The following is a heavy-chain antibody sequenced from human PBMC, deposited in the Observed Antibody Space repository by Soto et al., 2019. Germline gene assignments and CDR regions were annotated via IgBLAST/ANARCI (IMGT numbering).Heavy chain of an antibody. Sequence: WGSLRLSCAASGFTFSSYEMNWVRQAPGKGLEWVSYISISVRTIYYADSVKGRFTISRDNAKNSLYLQMNSLRAEDKAVYYCARVGYCSSTSCQLDYWGQGTLVTVSS. CDR3: ARVGYCSSTSCQLDY. J-gene: IGHJ4*02. CDR2: ISISVRTI. D-gene: IGHD2-2*01. V-gene: IGHV3-48*03. CDR1: GFTFSSYE.